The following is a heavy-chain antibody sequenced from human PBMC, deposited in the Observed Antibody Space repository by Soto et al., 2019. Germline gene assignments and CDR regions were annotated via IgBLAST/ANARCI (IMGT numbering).Heavy chain of an antibody. CDR1: GGSISSGDYY. D-gene: IGHD3-3*01. J-gene: IGHJ3*02. V-gene: IGHV4-30-4*01. CDR3: ARGHYDFWSGYFPYI. CDR2: IYYSGST. Sequence: PSETHSLTCPVSGGSISSGDYYWSWIRQPPGKGLEWIGYIYYSGSTYYNPSLKSRVTISVDTSKNQFSLKLSSVTAADTAVYYCARGHYDFWSGYFPYIWGQGTRVTVSS.